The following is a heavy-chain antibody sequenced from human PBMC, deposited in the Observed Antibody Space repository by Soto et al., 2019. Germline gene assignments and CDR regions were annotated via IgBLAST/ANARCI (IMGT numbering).Heavy chain of an antibody. V-gene: IGHV4-59*01. CDR2: IYYYSGST. J-gene: IGHJ4*02. Sequence: VQLQESGPGLVKPSETLSLTCTVSGASISSYYWSWIRQPPGKGLQWIGYIYYYSGSTNYNPSLKSRVTISVDMSKNQFSLKLSSVTAADTAVYYCARSRGGYFGYWGQGTLVTVSS. CDR1: GASISSYY. D-gene: IGHD3-22*01. CDR3: ARSRGGYFGY.